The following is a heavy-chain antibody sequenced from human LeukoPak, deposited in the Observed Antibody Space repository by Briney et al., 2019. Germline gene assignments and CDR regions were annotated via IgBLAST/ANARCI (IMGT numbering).Heavy chain of an antibody. V-gene: IGHV3-33*01. J-gene: IGHJ3*02. CDR1: GFTFSSYG. CDR2: IWYDGSNK. CDR3: ARGRGGANRNAFDI. Sequence: SGGSLRLSCAASGFTFSSYGMHWVRQAPGKGLEWVAVIWYDGSNKYYADSVKGRFTISRDNSKNTLHLQMNSLRAEDTAVYYCARGRGGANRNAFDIWGQGTMVTVSS. D-gene: IGHD1-14*01.